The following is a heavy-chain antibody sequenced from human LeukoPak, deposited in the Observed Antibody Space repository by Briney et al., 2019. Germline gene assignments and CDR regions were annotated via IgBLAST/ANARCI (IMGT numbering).Heavy chain of an antibody. Sequence: PSETLSLTCTVSGGSINSYYWTWLRQPPGKGLEWVGYIYYSGSTNYNPSLKSRLTISVDTAKNQFSLKLKSVTATDTAVYYCARMSNSSPIIDYWGQGTLVTVSS. J-gene: IGHJ4*02. CDR1: GGSINSYY. V-gene: IGHV4-59*01. CDR3: ARMSNSSPIIDY. CDR2: IYYSGST. D-gene: IGHD6-13*01.